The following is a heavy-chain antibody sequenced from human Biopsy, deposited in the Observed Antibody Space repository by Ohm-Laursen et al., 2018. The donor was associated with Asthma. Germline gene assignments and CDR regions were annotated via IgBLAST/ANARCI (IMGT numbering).Heavy chain of an antibody. D-gene: IGHD3-3*02. J-gene: IGHJ1*01. V-gene: IGHV3-7*01. CDR2: IKHDGSEN. CDR1: GFTFGDYW. CDR3: ARTFHFWSPYHAEHYQL. Sequence: SLRLSCAAPGFTFGDYWMSWVRQVPGGGLEWVANIKHDGSENNHVDSLKGRFTISRDNAKNSLYLQMNSLRAEDTAVYYCARTFHFWSPYHAEHYQLWGQGTLVTVSS.